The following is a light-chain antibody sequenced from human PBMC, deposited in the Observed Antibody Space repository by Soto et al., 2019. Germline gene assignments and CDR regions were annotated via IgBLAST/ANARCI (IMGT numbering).Light chain of an antibody. CDR3: QSYDNSLSSSV. Sequence: QSVLTQPPSVSGAPGQRVTISCTGSSSNIGGNTVNWYQQLPGTAPKLLIYSNNQRPSGVPDRFSGSKSGTSASLAITGLQAEDESDYYCQSYDNSLSSSVXGGGTKVTV. CDR2: SNN. V-gene: IGLV1-40*01. CDR1: SSNIGGNT. J-gene: IGLJ3*02.